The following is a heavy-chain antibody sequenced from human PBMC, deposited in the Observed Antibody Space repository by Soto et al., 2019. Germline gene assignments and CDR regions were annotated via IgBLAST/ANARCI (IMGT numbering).Heavy chain of an antibody. CDR2: ISGSGGST. CDR3: AKDRDHSNYASHQEV. V-gene: IGHV3-23*01. J-gene: IGHJ6*04. Sequence: PGVSLILSCAASGFTFITYALAWVRQSPGKGLERISPISGSGGSTYYADSVKGRFTISRDDSKNTLYLQMNGLRAEDPAVYYCAKDRDHSNYASHQEVWGKGTTVTVSS. D-gene: IGHD4-4*01. CDR1: GFTFITYA.